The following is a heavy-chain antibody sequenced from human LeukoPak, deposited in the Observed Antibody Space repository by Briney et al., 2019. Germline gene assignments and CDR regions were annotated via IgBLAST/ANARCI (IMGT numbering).Heavy chain of an antibody. CDR2: INPNSGGT. Sequence: ASVKVSCKASGYTFTGYYMHWVRQAPGQALEWMEWINPNSGGTNYAQKFQGRVTMTRDTSISTAYMELSRLRSDDTAVYYCARQAPPYDSSGYFDYWGQGTLVTVSS. D-gene: IGHD3-22*01. V-gene: IGHV1-2*02. CDR1: GYTFTGYY. J-gene: IGHJ4*02. CDR3: ARQAPPYDSSGYFDY.